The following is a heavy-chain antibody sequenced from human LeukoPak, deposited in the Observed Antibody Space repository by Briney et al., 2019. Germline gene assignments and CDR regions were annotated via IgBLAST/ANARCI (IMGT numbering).Heavy chain of an antibody. V-gene: IGHV1-69*13. Sequence: GASVKVSCTASGYTFTGYYMHWVRQAPGQGLEWMGGIIPIFGTANYAQKFQGRVTITADESTSTAYMELSSLRSEDTAVYYCARDNISGRQRRYYFDYWGQGTLVAVSS. D-gene: IGHD1-26*01. CDR2: IIPIFGTA. CDR3: ARDNISGRQRRYYFDY. J-gene: IGHJ4*02. CDR1: GYTFTGYY.